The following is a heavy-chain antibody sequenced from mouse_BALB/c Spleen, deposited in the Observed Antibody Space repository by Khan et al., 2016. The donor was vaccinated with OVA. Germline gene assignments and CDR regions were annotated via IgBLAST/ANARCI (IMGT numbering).Heavy chain of an antibody. D-gene: IGHD1-1*01. CDR2: ISYSGNT. J-gene: IGHJ2*01. Sequence: EVKLLESGPGLVKPSQSLSLTCTVTGYSITSDYAWNWIRQFPGNKLEWMGYISYSGNTKYNPSLKSRISITRDTSENQFFLRLNSVTIEDTATYYCARIYGGDFDYWGQGTTLTVSS. V-gene: IGHV3-2*02. CDR3: ARIYGGDFDY. CDR1: GYSITSDYA.